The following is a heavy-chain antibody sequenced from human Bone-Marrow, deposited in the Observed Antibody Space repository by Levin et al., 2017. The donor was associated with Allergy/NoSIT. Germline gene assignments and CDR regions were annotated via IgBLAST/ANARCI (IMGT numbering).Heavy chain of an antibody. V-gene: IGHV1-69*06. CDR2: IIPFFDRT. CDR1: GGTFSTYG. D-gene: IGHD3-3*01. Sequence: ASVKVSCKASGGTFSTYGISWVRQAPGQGLEWMGGIIPFFDRTNYAQKFQARVTINADKSTSTAYMELTNLRSEDTAVYYCARDGKDYDFWSGSRDAMDVWGQGTTVTVSS. CDR3: ARDGKDYDFWSGSRDAMDV. J-gene: IGHJ6*02.